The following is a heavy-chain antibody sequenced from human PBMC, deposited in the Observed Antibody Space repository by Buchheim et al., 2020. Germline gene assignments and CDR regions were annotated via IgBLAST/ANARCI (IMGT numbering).Heavy chain of an antibody. CDR2: ISGSGGST. CDR3: AKDLSRVRQWLAPAGIDY. J-gene: IGHJ4*02. Sequence: EVQLLESGGGLVQPGGSLRLSCAASGFTFSSYAMSWVRQAPGKGLEWVSAISGSGGSTYYADPVKGRFTISSDNSKNTLYLQMNSLRAEDTAVYYCAKDLSRVRQWLAPAGIDYWGQGTL. D-gene: IGHD6-19*01. CDR1: GFTFSSYA. V-gene: IGHV3-23*01.